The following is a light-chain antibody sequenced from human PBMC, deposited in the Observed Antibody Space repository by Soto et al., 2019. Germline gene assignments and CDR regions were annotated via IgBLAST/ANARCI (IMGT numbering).Light chain of an antibody. CDR1: QSVRSN. J-gene: IGKJ1*01. V-gene: IGKV3-15*01. Sequence: IVMTQSPATLSVSPGERATVSCRASQSVRSNLAWFQQKPGQAPRLLIFDASTRATGIPARFSGSGSGTEFTLTISSLQSEDFAVYYCQQYGNWPRTFGQGTKVDIK. CDR3: QQYGNWPRT. CDR2: DAS.